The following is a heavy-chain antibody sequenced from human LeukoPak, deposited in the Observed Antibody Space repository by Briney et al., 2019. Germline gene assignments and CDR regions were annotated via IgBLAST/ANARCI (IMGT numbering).Heavy chain of an antibody. CDR1: GGTFISYA. J-gene: IGHJ4*02. V-gene: IGHV1-69*05. CDR2: IIPIFGTA. CDR3: ARETPCGGDCYSSH. D-gene: IGHD2-21*02. Sequence: ASVKVSCKASGGTFISYAISWVRQAPGQGLEWRGGIIPIFGTANYAQKFQGRVTITTDESTSTAYMELSSLRSEDTAVYYCARETPCGGDCYSSHWGQGTLVTVSS.